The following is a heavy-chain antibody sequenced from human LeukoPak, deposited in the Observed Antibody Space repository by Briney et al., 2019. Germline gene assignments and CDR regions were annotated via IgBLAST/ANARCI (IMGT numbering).Heavy chain of an antibody. CDR1: GFTFSSYT. CDR3: ARSRGVSGYDFAY. V-gene: IGHV3-30-3*01. CDR2: ISYDGSNK. Sequence: GRSLRLSCAASGFTFSSYTMHWVRQALGKGLEWVALISYDGSNKYYVDSVKGRFTISRDNSKNTLYLQMNSLRVEDTAVYYCARSRGVSGYDFAYWGQGTLVTVSS. D-gene: IGHD5-12*01. J-gene: IGHJ4*02.